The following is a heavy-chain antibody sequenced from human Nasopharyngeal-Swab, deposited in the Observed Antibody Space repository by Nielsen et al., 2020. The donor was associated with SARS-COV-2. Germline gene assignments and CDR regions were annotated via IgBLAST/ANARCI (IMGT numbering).Heavy chain of an antibody. CDR1: GFTFSSYS. CDR3: AREGCTGGVCYYYFDY. D-gene: IGHD2-8*02. Sequence: GGSLRPSCAASGFTFSSYSMNWVRQAPGKGLEWVSYISSSSSTIYYADSVKGRFTISRDNAKNSLYLQMNSLRAEDTAVYYCAREGCTGGVCYYYFDYWGQGTLVTVSS. J-gene: IGHJ4*02. CDR2: ISSSSSTI. V-gene: IGHV3-48*04.